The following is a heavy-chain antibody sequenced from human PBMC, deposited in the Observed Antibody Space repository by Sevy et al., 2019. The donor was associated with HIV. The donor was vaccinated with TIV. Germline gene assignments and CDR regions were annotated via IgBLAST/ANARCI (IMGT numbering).Heavy chain of an antibody. CDR2: ISAYNANT. CDR1: GYTFTSYG. D-gene: IGHD1-7*01. CDR3: ARDELELLGDSYYFDY. J-gene: IGHJ4*02. Sequence: ASVKVSCKASGYTFTSYGISWERQAPGRGLEWMGWISAYNANTNYAQKLQGRVTMTTDTSTSTAYMELRSLRSDDTAVYYCARDELELLGDSYYFDYWGQGTLVTVSS. V-gene: IGHV1-18*01.